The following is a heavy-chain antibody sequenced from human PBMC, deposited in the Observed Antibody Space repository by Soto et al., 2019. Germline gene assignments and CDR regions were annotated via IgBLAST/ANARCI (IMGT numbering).Heavy chain of an antibody. J-gene: IGHJ5*02. CDR1: GYFIGAGGYY. V-gene: IGHV4-31*03. Sequence: QIELQESGPGLVKPSQTLSLTCFVSGYFIGAGGYYWSWIRHHPGKGLEWIGSFYSSGSITYTPSLTSRVSITGHMSTNQFSMSLTSVTAADTARYYCARMYSSGSGWFHPWGQGILVTVSS. CDR3: ARMYSSGSGWFHP. CDR2: FYSSGSI. D-gene: IGHD6-19*01.